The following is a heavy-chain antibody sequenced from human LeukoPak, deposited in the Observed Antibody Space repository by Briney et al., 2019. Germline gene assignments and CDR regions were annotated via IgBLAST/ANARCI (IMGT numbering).Heavy chain of an antibody. V-gene: IGHV3-7*01. CDR1: GFTFTDCW. D-gene: IGHD5-18*01. Sequence: GGSLRLSCAASGFTFTDCWMSWVRQAPGKGLEWVANIKQDGSEKNYVDSVKGRFTISRDNAKNSLYLQMNSLRAEDTAVYYCARVRDVDTTMVALDYWGQGTLVTVSS. J-gene: IGHJ4*02. CDR3: ARVRDVDTTMVALDY. CDR2: IKQDGSEK.